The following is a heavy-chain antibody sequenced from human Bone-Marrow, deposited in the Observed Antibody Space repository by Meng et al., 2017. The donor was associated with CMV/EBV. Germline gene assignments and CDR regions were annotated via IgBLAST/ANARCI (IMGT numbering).Heavy chain of an antibody. D-gene: IGHD6-13*01. CDR1: GYTFTSYD. V-gene: IGHV1-8*03. CDR3: ATIGAGHGELDI. Sequence: ASVKVSCKASGYTFTSYDINWVRQATGQGLEWMGWMNPNSGNTGYAQKFQGRVTITRNTSISTAYMELSSLRSEDTAVYYCATIGAGHGELDIWGKGTMVTVSS. CDR2: MNPNSGNT. J-gene: IGHJ3*02.